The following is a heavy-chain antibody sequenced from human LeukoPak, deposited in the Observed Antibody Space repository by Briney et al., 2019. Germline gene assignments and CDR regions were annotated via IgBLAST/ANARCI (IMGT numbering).Heavy chain of an antibody. CDR2: ISGNGGST. V-gene: IGHV3-23*01. CDR3: ALVTTDRPFDY. D-gene: IGHD4-17*01. CDR1: GFTFSNYA. J-gene: IGHJ4*02. Sequence: PGGSLRLSCAASGFTFSNYAVDWVRQAPGKGLEWVSGISGNGGSTYYADSVKGRSTISRDNSKNTLYVQMNSLRAEDTAIYYCALVTTDRPFDYWGQGTQVTVSS.